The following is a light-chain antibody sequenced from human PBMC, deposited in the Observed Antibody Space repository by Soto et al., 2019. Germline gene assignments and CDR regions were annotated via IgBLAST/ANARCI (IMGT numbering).Light chain of an antibody. CDR3: SSYTRSNTRYV. Sequence: QSALTQPASVSGSPGQSITISCTGTSSDVGGYNYVSWYQQHPGKAPKLMIYDVSGRPSGVSYRFSGSKSGNTASLTISGLQAEDEADYYCSSYTRSNTRYVFGTGTKVTVL. CDR2: DVS. J-gene: IGLJ1*01. CDR1: SSDVGGYNY. V-gene: IGLV2-14*01.